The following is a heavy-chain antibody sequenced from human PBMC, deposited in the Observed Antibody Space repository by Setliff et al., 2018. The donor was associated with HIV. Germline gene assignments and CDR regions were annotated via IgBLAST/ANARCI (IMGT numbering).Heavy chain of an antibody. CDR2: VYYSGST. D-gene: IGHD1-26*01. Sequence: SETLSLTCTVSGDSISSSSYYWGWIRQPPGKGLEWIGSVYYSGSTYYNPSLKSRVTISEDTSKKQFSLKLSSVTAADAAVYYCASGPWSYFGYYMDVWGKGATVTVSS. CDR1: GDSISSSSYY. CDR3: ASGPWSYFGYYMDV. J-gene: IGHJ6*03. V-gene: IGHV4-39*01.